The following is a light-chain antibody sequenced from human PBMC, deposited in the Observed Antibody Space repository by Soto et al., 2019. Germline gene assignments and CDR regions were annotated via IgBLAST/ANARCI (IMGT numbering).Light chain of an antibody. CDR3: QQYKSYWT. CDR1: QGIRND. CDR2: DAS. V-gene: IGKV1-13*02. Sequence: AIQMTQSPSSLSASVGDRVTITCRASQGIRNDLGWYQQKPGKAPKLLIYDASSLESGVPSRFSGSGSGTDFTLTINSLQPDDFATYYCQQYKSYWTFGQGTKVDIK. J-gene: IGKJ1*01.